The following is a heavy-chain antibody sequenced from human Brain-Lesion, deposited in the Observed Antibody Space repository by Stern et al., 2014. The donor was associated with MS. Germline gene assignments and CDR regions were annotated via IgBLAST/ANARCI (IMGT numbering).Heavy chain of an antibody. Sequence: QLQLQESGPGLVKPSGTLSLTCAVSGGSISSGNWWSWVSQSPGKRLEWIGEMYHSGITNYNPSLESRVSISIDKSKNQFSLKVYSLTAADTAVYYCASNRGSGSFFDSWGQGSLVTVSS. D-gene: IGHD1-26*01. CDR2: MYHSGIT. CDR3: ASNRGSGSFFDS. J-gene: IGHJ4*02. V-gene: IGHV4-4*02. CDR1: GGSISSGNW.